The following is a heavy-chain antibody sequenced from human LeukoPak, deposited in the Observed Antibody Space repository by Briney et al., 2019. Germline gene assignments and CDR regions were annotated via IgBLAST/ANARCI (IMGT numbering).Heavy chain of an antibody. J-gene: IGHJ5*02. CDR1: GFTFSRYD. D-gene: IGHD6-19*01. CDR3: ARAAAVTGAFRDNWFDP. CDR2: TSNDGRKE. Sequence: GGSLRLSCLASGFTFSRYDMHWVRQAPGKGLEWVAVTSNDGRKEIYADSVKGRFTISRDNSKNTLYLQMNSLRAEDTAVYYCARAAAVTGAFRDNWFDPWGQGTPVTVSS. V-gene: IGHV3-30*04.